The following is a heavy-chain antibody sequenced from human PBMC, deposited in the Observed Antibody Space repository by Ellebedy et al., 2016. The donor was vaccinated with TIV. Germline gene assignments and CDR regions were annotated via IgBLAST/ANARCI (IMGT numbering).Heavy chain of an antibody. J-gene: IGHJ4*02. CDR3: ARDRTPGDGYWVFDQ. D-gene: IGHD5-18*01. CDR1: GFAFSSGD. V-gene: IGHV3-23*01. CDR2: IVGRGGGI. Sequence: PGGSLRLSCAASGFAFSSGDMSWVRQAPGKGLEWVSGIVGRGGGIFYADSVKGRFTIHRDNSKSTVDLQMNSLRAEDTAIYYCARDRTPGDGYWVFDQWGQGALVTVSS.